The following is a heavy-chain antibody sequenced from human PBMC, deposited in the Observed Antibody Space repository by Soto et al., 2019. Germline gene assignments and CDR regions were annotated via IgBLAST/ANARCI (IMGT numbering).Heavy chain of an antibody. CDR3: AKDNDLDSDGQFDS. V-gene: IGHV3-9*01. CDR1: GFSFDDYG. Sequence: EVQLVESGGGSVQPGRSLRLSCAASGFSFDDYGMHWVRQGPGKGLEWVSGISWNSGDIYYADSVKGRFTISRDNAKRSLYQQMNSLRTEDTALYYCAKDNDLDSDGQFDSWGQGILVTVSS. J-gene: IGHJ4*02. D-gene: IGHD2-2*03. CDR2: ISWNSGDI.